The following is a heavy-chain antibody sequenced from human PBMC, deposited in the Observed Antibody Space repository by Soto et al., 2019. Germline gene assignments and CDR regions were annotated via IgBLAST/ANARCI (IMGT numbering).Heavy chain of an antibody. CDR3: AKAKPTYYYGSGSYNPYYYYYMDV. CDR1: GFTFSSYA. Sequence: GGSLRLSCAASGFTFSSYAMSWVRQAPGKGLEWVSAISGSGGSTYYAYPVKGRFTISRDNSKNTLYLQMNSLRAEDTAVYYCAKAKPTYYYGSGSYNPYYYYYMDVWGKGTTVTVSS. CDR2: ISGSGGST. D-gene: IGHD3-10*01. V-gene: IGHV3-23*01. J-gene: IGHJ6*03.